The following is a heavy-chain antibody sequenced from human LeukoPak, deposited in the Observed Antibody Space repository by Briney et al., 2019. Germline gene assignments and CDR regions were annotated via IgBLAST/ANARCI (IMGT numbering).Heavy chain of an antibody. V-gene: IGHV3-20*04. CDR3: ARASTKGELFGGFDY. CDR1: GFTFDDSD. Sequence: GGSLRLSCVASGFTFDDSDMSWVRQVPGKGLEWVSHINWNGRSTDYTDSVRGRFTISRDNAKNSLYLQMNSLRAEDTAVYYCARASTKGELFGGFDYWGQGTLVTVSS. D-gene: IGHD3-10*01. CDR2: INWNGRST. J-gene: IGHJ4*02.